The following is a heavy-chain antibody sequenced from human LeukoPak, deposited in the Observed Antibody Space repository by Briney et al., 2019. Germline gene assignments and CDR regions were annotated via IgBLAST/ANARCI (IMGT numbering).Heavy chain of an antibody. CDR3: ATSLLWFGELLADTGF. CDR2: ISYDGGDK. D-gene: IGHD3-10*01. Sequence: PGGSLRLSCVASGFTLRSYPMHWVRQAPGEGLEWVAAISYDGGDKYYADSVRGRFTISRDNSKNTLYLEMSSLRAEDTAVYYCATSLLWFGELLADTGFWGQGSLVTVSS. CDR1: GFTLRSYP. V-gene: IGHV3-30-3*01. J-gene: IGHJ4*02.